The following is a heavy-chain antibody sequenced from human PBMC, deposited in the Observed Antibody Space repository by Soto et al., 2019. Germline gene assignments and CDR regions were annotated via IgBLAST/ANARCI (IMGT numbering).Heavy chain of an antibody. J-gene: IGHJ6*02. D-gene: IGHD3-10*01. V-gene: IGHV4-59*01. CDR2: IYYSGST. CDR3: ASGNVLLWFGDIRYYGMDV. CDR1: GGSISSYY. Sequence: QVQLQESGPGLVKPSETLSLTCTVSGGSISSYYWSWIRQPPGKGLEWIGYIYYSGSTNYNPSLKSRVTISVDTSKNQFSPKLSSVTAADTAVYYCASGNVLLWFGDIRYYGMDVWGQGTTVTVSS.